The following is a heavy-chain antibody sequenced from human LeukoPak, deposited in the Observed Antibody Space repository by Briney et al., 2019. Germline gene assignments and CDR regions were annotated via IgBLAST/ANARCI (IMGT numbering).Heavy chain of an antibody. CDR3: AKDRQYGDYGGGDFFDS. CDR1: GFTFGDYA. J-gene: IGHJ4*02. D-gene: IGHD4-17*01. V-gene: IGHV3-43D*03. CDR2: INWVGDTT. Sequence: GGSLRLSCAASGFTFGDYAVHWVRHAPGKGLQWISSINWVGDTTSYADSVKGRFTISRDNPKSSLYLQMHSLRSEDTALYYCAKDRQYGDYGGGDFFDSWGQGTLVTVSS.